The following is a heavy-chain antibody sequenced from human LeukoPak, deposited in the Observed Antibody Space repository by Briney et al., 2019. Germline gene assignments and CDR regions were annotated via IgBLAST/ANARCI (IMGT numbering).Heavy chain of an antibody. CDR3: VRDFWVFGPGLTEDY. V-gene: IGHV3-9*01. CDR2: ISWNSGSI. J-gene: IGHJ4*02. CDR1: GFTFDDYA. D-gene: IGHD3-16*01. Sequence: GGSLRLSCAASGFTFDDYAMHWVRQAPGKGLEWVSGISWNSGSIGYADSVKGRFTISRDNAKNSLYLQMNSLRAEDTAVYYCVRDFWVFGPGLTEDYWGQGTLVTVSS.